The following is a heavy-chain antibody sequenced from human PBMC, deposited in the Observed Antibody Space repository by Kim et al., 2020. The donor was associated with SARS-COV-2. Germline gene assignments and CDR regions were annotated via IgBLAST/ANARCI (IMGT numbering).Heavy chain of an antibody. J-gene: IGHJ4*02. D-gene: IGHD1-26*01. V-gene: IGHV3-23*01. CDR2: ISDGGTRT. CDR3: AKGRPPSGTYYLES. CDR1: GFTFSSQA. Sequence: GGSLRLSCVDSGFTFSSQAMSWVRQAPGKGLEWVSSISDGGTRTYYADSVKGRFTISRDNSKNTLYLQMNSLRVEDTALYYCAKGRPPSGTYYLESWGQGTLVTVSS.